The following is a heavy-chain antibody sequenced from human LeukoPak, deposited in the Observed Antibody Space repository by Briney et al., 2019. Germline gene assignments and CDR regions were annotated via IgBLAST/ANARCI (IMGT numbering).Heavy chain of an antibody. CDR2: ISGSGGST. D-gene: IGHD6-13*01. CDR1: GFTFSSYA. CDR3: AKSPWVSSWYEFDY. J-gene: IGHJ4*02. Sequence: GGSLRLSCAASGFTFSSYAMSWVRQAPGKGLEWVSAISGSGGSTYYADSVKGRFTISRDNSKNTLCLQMNSLRAEDTAVYYCAKSPWVSSWYEFDYWGQGTLVTVSS. V-gene: IGHV3-23*01.